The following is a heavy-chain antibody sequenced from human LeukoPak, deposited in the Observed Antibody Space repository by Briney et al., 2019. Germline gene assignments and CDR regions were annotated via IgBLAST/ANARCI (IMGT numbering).Heavy chain of an antibody. Sequence: GGSLRLSCAATGLSVSSNFMSWVRQAPGKGLEWVSVIYGGGSTYYADSVKGRFTISRDNSKNTLYLQMNSLRVEDTAIYYCAKDIGRRIFGVAYDAFHIWGQGTMVTVSS. CDR1: GLSVSSNF. CDR2: IYGGGST. D-gene: IGHD3-3*01. CDR3: AKDIGRRIFGVAYDAFHI. V-gene: IGHV3-53*05. J-gene: IGHJ3*02.